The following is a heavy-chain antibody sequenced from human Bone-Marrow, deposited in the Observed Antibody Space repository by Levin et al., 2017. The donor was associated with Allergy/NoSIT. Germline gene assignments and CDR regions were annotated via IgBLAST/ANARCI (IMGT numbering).Heavy chain of an antibody. D-gene: IGHD4-11*01. CDR2: ITRSSSYI. CDR3: VKSSNYETD. J-gene: IGHJ4*02. CDR1: GFTFNMSS. Sequence: GGSLRLSCAASGFTFNMSSMNWVRQAPGKGLEWVSSITRSSSYIYYADSVKGRFTISRDNSESTLYLQIHNLRHEDTGVFFCVKSSNYETDWGQGSLVTVSS. V-gene: IGHV3-21*06.